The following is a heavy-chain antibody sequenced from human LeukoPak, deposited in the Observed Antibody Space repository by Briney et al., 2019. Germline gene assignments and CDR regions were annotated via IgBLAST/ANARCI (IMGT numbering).Heavy chain of an antibody. CDR3: AKVRIQLWFVSYFQH. V-gene: IGHV1-2*02. J-gene: IGHJ1*01. Sequence: ASVRVCCKASGYTFTRYYMHWVSQAPGQGLEWMGGINPNSGGTNYAQKFQGRVTMTRDTSISTDYIELSRLKSDDTALYYCAKVRIQLWFVSYFQHWGQGTLVTVSS. CDR1: GYTFTRYY. CDR2: INPNSGGT. D-gene: IGHD5-18*01.